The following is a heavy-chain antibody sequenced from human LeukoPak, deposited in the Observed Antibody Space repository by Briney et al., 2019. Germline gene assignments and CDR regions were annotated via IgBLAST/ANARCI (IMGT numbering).Heavy chain of an antibody. CDR3: ATSPRGIFGVVIPPHALDI. Sequence: SETLSLTCTVSGGSISSYYWSWIRQPAGKGLEWIGRIYTSGSTNYNPSLKSRVTMSVDTSKNQFSLKLSSVTAADTAVYYCATSPRGIFGVVIPPHALDIWGQGTMVTVSS. D-gene: IGHD3-3*01. J-gene: IGHJ3*02. CDR1: GGSISSYY. CDR2: IYTSGST. V-gene: IGHV4-4*07.